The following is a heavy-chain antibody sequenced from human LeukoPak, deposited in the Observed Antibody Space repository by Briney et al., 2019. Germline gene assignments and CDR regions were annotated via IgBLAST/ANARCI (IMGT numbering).Heavy chain of an antibody. V-gene: IGHV1-46*01. D-gene: IGHD1-26*01. J-gene: IGHJ4*02. Sequence: ASVRVSCKASGYTFVSYYIHWVRQAPGQGPEWVGIINPSSGYTTYAQKFQGRVTMTRDTSTSTVYMELSSLRSEDTAVYYCARDRNSGSYCSDYWGQGTLVTVSS. CDR2: INPSSGYT. CDR3: ARDRNSGSYCSDY. CDR1: GYTFVSYY.